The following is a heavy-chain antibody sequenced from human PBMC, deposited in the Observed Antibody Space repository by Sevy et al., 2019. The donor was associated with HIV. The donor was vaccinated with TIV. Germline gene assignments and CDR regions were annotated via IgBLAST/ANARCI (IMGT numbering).Heavy chain of an antibody. J-gene: IGHJ4*02. D-gene: IGHD6-6*01. CDR3: AKLPEYASSFDY. CDR1: GFTFSTYS. Sequence: GGSLRLSCADSGFTFSTYSMNWVRQGPGKGLEWVSSISASGSTTFYADSVEGRFTISRDNSKKTLYLQMNSLRAEDTAVYYCAKLPEYASSFDYWGQGAVVTVSS. V-gene: IGHV3-23*01. CDR2: ISASGSTT.